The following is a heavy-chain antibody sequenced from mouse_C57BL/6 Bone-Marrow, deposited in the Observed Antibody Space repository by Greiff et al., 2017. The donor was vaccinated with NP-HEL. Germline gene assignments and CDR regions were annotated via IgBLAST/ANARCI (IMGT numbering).Heavy chain of an antibody. V-gene: IGHV1-66*01. J-gene: IGHJ2*01. CDR1: GYSFTSYY. Sequence: VQLQQSGPELVKPGASVKISCKASGYSFTSYYIHWVKQRPGQGLEWIGWIYPGSGNTKYNEKFKGKATLTADTSSSTAYMQLSSLTSEDSAVYYCARKKPHYFDYWGQGTTLTVSS. CDR2: IYPGSGNT. CDR3: ARKKPHYFDY.